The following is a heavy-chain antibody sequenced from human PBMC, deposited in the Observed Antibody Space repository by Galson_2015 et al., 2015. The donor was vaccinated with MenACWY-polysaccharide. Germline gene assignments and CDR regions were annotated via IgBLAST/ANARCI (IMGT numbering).Heavy chain of an antibody. CDR1: GFTFSSYA. CDR3: ARDPDSSSWYDY. J-gene: IGHJ4*02. CDR2: ISYDGSNK. V-gene: IGHV3-30-3*01. D-gene: IGHD6-13*01. Sequence: SLRLSCAASGFTFSSYAMHWVRQAPGKGLEWVAVISYDGSNKYYADSVKGRFTISRDNSKNTLYLQMNSLRAEDTAVYYCARDPDSSSWYDYWGQGTLVTVSS.